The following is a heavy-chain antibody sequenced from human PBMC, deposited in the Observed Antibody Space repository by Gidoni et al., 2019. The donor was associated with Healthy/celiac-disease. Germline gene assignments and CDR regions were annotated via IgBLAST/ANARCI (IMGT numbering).Heavy chain of an antibody. J-gene: IGHJ5*02. CDR3: ARGGSSWSGDNWFDP. CDR2: ISSSSSTI. V-gene: IGHV3-48*04. CDR1: GFTFSSYS. D-gene: IGHD6-13*01. Sequence: EVQLVESGGGLVQPGGSLRLSCAASGFTFSSYSMNWVRQAPGKGLEWVSYISSSSSTIYYADSVKGRFTISRDNAKNSLYLQMNSLRAEDTAVYYCARGGSSWSGDNWFDPWGQGTLVTVSS.